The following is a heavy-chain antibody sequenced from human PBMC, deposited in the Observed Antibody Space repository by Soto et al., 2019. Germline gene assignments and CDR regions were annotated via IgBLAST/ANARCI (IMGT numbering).Heavy chain of an antibody. D-gene: IGHD5-12*01. CDR2: IWYDGSNK. V-gene: IGHV3-33*01. J-gene: IGHJ2*01. Sequence: QAQLVESGGGVVQPGRSLRLSCAASGFTFSSYGMHWVRQAPGKGLEWVAVIWYDGSNKYYADSVKGRFTISRDNSKNTLYLQMNSLRAEDTAVYYCARDGLLRSSSYWYFDLWGRGTLVTVSS. CDR3: ARDGLLRSSSYWYFDL. CDR1: GFTFSSYG.